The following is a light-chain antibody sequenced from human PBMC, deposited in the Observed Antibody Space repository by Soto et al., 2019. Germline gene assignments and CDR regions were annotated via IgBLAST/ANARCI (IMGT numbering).Light chain of an antibody. CDR1: QSINNRY. CDR2: AAS. V-gene: IGKV3-20*01. CDR3: QQFGSSRGFT. J-gene: IGKJ3*01. Sequence: EIVLTQSPGTLSLSPGERATLSCRASQSINNRYLAWYQQKPGQAPRLLIYAASSRATGIPDRFGGSGSGTDFTLTISRLEAEDFAVYYCQQFGSSRGFTFGPGTKVDIK.